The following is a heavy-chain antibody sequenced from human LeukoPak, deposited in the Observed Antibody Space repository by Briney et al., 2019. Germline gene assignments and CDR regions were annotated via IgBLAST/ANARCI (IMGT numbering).Heavy chain of an antibody. J-gene: IGHJ4*02. V-gene: IGHV4-34*01. CDR1: GGSISSYY. CDR2: INHSGST. Sequence: SETLSLTCTVSGGSISSYYWSWIRQSPGKGLEWIGEINHSGSTNYNPSLKSRVTISVDTSKNQFSLRLSSVTAADTAVYYCAREIGLDHWGRGTLVTVSS. CDR3: AREIGLDH. D-gene: IGHD3/OR15-3a*01.